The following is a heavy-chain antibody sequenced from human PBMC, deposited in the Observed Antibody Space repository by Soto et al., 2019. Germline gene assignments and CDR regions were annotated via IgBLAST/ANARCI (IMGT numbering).Heavy chain of an antibody. CDR1: GYTFTSYG. D-gene: IGHD3-10*01. V-gene: IGHV1-18*01. J-gene: IGHJ6*02. CDR3: ARHGVRGVIITGYYYYYGMDV. CDR2: ISAYNGNT. Sequence: ASVKVSCQASGYTFTSYGIRWVRQAPGQGLEWMAWISAYNGNTNCAQKLQGRVTMTTDTSTSTAYMELRSLRSDDTAVYYCARHGVRGVIITGYYYYYGMDVWGQGTTVTVSS.